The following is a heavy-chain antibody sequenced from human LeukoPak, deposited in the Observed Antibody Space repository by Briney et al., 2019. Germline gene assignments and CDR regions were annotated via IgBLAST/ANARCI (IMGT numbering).Heavy chain of an antibody. V-gene: IGHV4-39*01. CDR1: GGSISSSSYY. CDR2: IYCSGST. Sequence: SETLSLTCTVSGGSISSSSYYWGWIRQPPGKGLEWIGSIYCSGSTYYNPSLKSRVTISVDTSKNQFSLKLSSVTAADTAVYYCARLDIVATIFDYWGQGTLVTVSS. J-gene: IGHJ4*02. CDR3: ARLDIVATIFDY. D-gene: IGHD5-12*01.